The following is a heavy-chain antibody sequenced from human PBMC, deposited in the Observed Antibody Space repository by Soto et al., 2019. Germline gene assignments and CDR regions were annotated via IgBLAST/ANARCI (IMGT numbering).Heavy chain of an antibody. V-gene: IGHV4-34*01. CDR3: ARSTYVRWIQLRGGFDY. D-gene: IGHD5-18*01. Sequence: KSSETLSLTCAVYGGSFSGYYWSWIRQPPGKGLEWIGEINHSGSTNYNPSLKSRVTISVYTSTNQFSLKLSSVTAADTAVYYCARSTYVRWIQLRGGFDYWGQGTLVTVSS. J-gene: IGHJ4*02. CDR1: GGSFSGYY. CDR2: INHSGST.